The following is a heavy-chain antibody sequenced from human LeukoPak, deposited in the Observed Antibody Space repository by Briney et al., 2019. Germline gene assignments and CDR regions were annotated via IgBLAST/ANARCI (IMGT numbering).Heavy chain of an antibody. CDR3: ARVNPETGEDY. J-gene: IGHJ4*02. Sequence: SQTLSLTCTVSGGSISSGGYYWSWIRQHPGKGLEWIGYIYYSGSTYYNPSLKTRVTISVDTSKNQFSLKLSSVTAADTAVYYCARVNPETGEDYWGQGTLVTVSS. V-gene: IGHV4-31*03. D-gene: IGHD7-27*01. CDR1: GGSISSGGYY. CDR2: IYYSGST.